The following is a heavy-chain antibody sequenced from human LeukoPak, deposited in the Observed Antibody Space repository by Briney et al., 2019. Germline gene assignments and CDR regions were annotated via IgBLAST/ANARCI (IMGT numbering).Heavy chain of an antibody. Sequence: GGSLRLSCAASGFTVRSFYMSWVRQAPGKGLEWVSAIYNDGRTFYADSVKGRFTISRDDSKNTLSLQVNSLRADDTAVYYCARGTGEVTAGYYWGQGTLVTVSS. V-gene: IGHV3-53*01. CDR1: GFTVRSFY. CDR3: ARGTGEVTAGYY. D-gene: IGHD2-21*02. CDR2: IYNDGRT. J-gene: IGHJ4*02.